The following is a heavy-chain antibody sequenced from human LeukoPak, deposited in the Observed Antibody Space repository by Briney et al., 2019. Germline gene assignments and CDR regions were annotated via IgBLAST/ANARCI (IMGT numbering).Heavy chain of an antibody. CDR2: INHSGST. D-gene: IGHD3-3*01. CDR1: GGSFSGYY. Sequence: SETLSLTCAVYGGSFSGYYWSWIRQPPGKGLEWIGEINHSGSTNYNPSLKSRVTISVDTSKNQFSLKLSSVTAADTAVYYCARVNSGSYDFWSGYYSYYFDYWGQGTLVTVSS. J-gene: IGHJ4*02. V-gene: IGHV4-34*01. CDR3: ARVNSGSYDFWSGYYSYYFDY.